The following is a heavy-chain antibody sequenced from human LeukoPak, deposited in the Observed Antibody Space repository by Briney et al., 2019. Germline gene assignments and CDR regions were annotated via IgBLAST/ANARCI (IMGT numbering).Heavy chain of an antibody. CDR3: ARDRRITMVRGHFFDY. CDR1: GFTFSSYS. J-gene: IGHJ4*02. CDR2: ISSSSSTI. D-gene: IGHD3-10*01. Sequence: GGSLRLSCAASGFTFSSYSMNWVRQAPGKGLEWVSYISSSSSTIYYADSVKGRFTISRDNAKNSLYLQMNSLRAEDTALYHCARDRRITMVRGHFFDYWGQGTLVTVSS. V-gene: IGHV3-48*01.